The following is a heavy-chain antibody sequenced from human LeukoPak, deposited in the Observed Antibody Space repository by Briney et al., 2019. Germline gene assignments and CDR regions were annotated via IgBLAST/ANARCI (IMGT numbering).Heavy chain of an antibody. D-gene: IGHD1-1*01. Sequence: GGSLRLSCAASGFTFSSYAMNWVRQAPGKGLEWVSVISGSGVNTYYSDSVKGRFTISRDNSKNMVYFQMNSLRAEDTAVYYCAKTGNPATGDYWGQGTLVTVSS. V-gene: IGHV3-23*01. CDR1: GFTFSSYA. CDR2: ISGSGVNT. CDR3: AKTGNPATGDY. J-gene: IGHJ4*02.